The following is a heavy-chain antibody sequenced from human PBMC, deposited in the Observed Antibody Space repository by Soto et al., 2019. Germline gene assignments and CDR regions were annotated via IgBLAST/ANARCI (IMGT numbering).Heavy chain of an antibody. J-gene: IGHJ5*02. Sequence: SETLALSCAFYEGSVNGYYWNWIRQPPGKGLEWIGEINHTGGTHYNPSLKSRVTVSVDTSKNQFSLRLSSVTAADTAIYYCATRITVFGLLLPPFDPWGQGTKVTVSS. V-gene: IGHV4-34*01. CDR3: ATRITVFGLLLPPFDP. D-gene: IGHD3-3*01. CDR1: EGSVNGYY. CDR2: INHTGGT.